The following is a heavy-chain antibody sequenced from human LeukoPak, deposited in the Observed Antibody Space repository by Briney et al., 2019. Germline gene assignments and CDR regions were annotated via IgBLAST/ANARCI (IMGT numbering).Heavy chain of an antibody. Sequence: GGSLRLSCAASGFTFSSYSMNWVRQAPGKGLEWVSFISSSGTYIYYADSMKGRFTISRDNAKNSLYLQMNSLRAEDTAVYYCARGSYFDYWGQGTLVTVSS. CDR1: GFTFSSYS. CDR2: ISSSGTYI. CDR3: ARGSYFDY. J-gene: IGHJ4*02. V-gene: IGHV3-21*01.